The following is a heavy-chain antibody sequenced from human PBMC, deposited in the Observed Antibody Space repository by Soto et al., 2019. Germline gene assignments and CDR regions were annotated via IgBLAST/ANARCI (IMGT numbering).Heavy chain of an antibody. CDR2: FDPEDGET. J-gene: IGHJ4*02. CDR3: ATDLDHSSGWYY. D-gene: IGHD6-19*01. CDR1: GYTLTELS. Sequence: ASVKVSCKVSGYTLTELSMHWVRQAPGKGLEWMGGFDPEDGETIYAQKFQGRVTMTEDTSTDTAYMELSSLRSEDTAVYYCATDLDHSSGWYYWGQGXLVTVYS. V-gene: IGHV1-24*01.